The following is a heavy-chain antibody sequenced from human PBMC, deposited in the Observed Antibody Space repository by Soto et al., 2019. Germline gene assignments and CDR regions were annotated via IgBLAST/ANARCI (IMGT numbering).Heavy chain of an antibody. Sequence: ASVKVSCKASGYTFTGYYMHWVRQAPGQGLEWMGWINPNSGGTNYAQKFQGWVTMTRDTSISTAYMELSRLRSDDTAVYYCARDTRAAGQVGWYFDLWGRGTLVTVSS. J-gene: IGHJ2*01. CDR1: GYTFTGYY. V-gene: IGHV1-2*04. D-gene: IGHD6-13*01. CDR2: INPNSGGT. CDR3: ARDTRAAGQVGWYFDL.